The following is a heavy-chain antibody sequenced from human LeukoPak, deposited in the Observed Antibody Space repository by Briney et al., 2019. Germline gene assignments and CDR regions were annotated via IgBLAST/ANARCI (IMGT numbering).Heavy chain of an antibody. CDR1: GGSISSGGYY. J-gene: IGHJ5*02. V-gene: IGHV4-31*03. D-gene: IGHD3-3*02. CDR2: IYYSGST. CDR3: ARRPHFWSGYYRGAWFDP. Sequence: KPSETLSLTCTVSGGSISSGGYYWGWIRQHPGKGLEWIGYIYYSGSTYYNPSLKSRVTISVDTSKNLFSLKLSSVTAADTAVYYCARRPHFWSGYYRGAWFDPWGQGTLVTVSS.